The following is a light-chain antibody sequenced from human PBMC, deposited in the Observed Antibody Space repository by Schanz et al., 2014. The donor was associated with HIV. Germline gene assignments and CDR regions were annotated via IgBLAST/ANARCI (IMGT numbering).Light chain of an antibody. V-gene: IGLV1-51*02. CDR1: SSNIGSKS. CDR3: GTWDSSLSAGV. Sequence: QSVLTQPPSASGTPGQRVTISCSGSSSNIGSKSVNWYQQLPGTAPKLLIYSNNQRPSGIPDRFSGSKSGTSATLGITGLQTGDEADYYCGTWDSSLSAGVFGGGTKLTVL. CDR2: SNN. J-gene: IGLJ3*02.